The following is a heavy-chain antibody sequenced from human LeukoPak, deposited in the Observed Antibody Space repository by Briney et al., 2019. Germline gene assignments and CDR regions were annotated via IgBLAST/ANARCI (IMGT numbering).Heavy chain of an antibody. J-gene: IGHJ3*02. CDR3: TRGQVTRVTRLAAFDI. CDR2: INQDGSEK. Sequence: GGSLRLSCAASGFTFSSYAMNWVRQAPGKGLEWVANINQDGSEKYYVDSVKGRFTISRDNAKNSVFLQMNSLRAEDTAVYYCTRGQVTRVTRLAAFDIWGQGTMVTVSS. V-gene: IGHV3-7*04. D-gene: IGHD4-17*01. CDR1: GFTFSSYA.